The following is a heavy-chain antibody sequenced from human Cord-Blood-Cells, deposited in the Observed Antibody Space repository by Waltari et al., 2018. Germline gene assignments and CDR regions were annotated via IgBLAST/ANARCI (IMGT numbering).Heavy chain of an antibody. V-gene: IGHV4-39*01. Sequence: QLQLQESGPGLVKPSETLSLTCTVSGGSLSSSSYYWGWIRQPTGKGLEWSGSIYYSGSTYYNQSLKSRVTISVDTSKNQFSLKLSSVTAADTAVYYCARQGGIVVVPAAYLDYWGQGTLVTVSS. D-gene: IGHD2-2*01. CDR3: ARQGGIVVVPAAYLDY. CDR1: GGSLSSSSYY. J-gene: IGHJ4*02. CDR2: IYYSGST.